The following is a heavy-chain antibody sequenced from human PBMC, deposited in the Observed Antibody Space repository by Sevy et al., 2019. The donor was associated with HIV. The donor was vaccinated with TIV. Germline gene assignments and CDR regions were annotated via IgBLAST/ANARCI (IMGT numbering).Heavy chain of an antibody. CDR2: ISNSGSTI. V-gene: IGHV3-11*01. J-gene: IGHJ4*02. D-gene: IGHD3-22*01. CDR1: GFTFSDYY. CDR3: ARVINYYDRGPSDY. Sequence: LSLTCAASGFTFSDYYMTWIRQAPGKGLEWVSYISNSGSTIYYADSVKGRFTISRDNATKSLYLQMNSLRAEDTAVYYCARVINYYDRGPSDYWGQGTLVTVSS.